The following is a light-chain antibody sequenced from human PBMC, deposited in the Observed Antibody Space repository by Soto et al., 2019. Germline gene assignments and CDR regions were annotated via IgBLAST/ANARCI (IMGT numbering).Light chain of an antibody. J-gene: IGKJ1*01. V-gene: IGKV3-20*01. CDR1: QSVTSNY. Sequence: EIVLTQSPGTLSLSPGERATLSCRAGQSVTSNYLARYQQKPGQAPRFLMYGASSRATGIPDRFSGSGSGTDFTLTISRLEPEDFAVYYCQQYGRSPTTFGQGTKVDIK. CDR3: QQYGRSPTT. CDR2: GAS.